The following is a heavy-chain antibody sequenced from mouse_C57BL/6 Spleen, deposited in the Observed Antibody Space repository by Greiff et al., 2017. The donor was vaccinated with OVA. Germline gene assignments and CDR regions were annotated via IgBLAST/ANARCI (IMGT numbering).Heavy chain of an antibody. CDR3: ARGDGFPFAY. CDR2: IYPGDGDT. CDR1: GYAFSSSW. J-gene: IGHJ3*01. D-gene: IGHD2-3*01. Sequence: QVHVKQSGPELVKPGASVKISCKASGYAFSSSWMNWVKQRPGKGLEWIGRIYPGDGDTNYNGKFKGKATLTADKSSSPAYMQLSSLTSEDSAVYFCARGDGFPFAYWGQGTLVTVSA. V-gene: IGHV1-82*01.